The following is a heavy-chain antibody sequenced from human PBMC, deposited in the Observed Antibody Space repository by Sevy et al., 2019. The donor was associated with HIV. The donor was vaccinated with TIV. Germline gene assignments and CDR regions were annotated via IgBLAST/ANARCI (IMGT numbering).Heavy chain of an antibody. CDR1: GGSISAYY. CDR2: IHYTRNT. V-gene: IGHV4-59*01. CDR3: ARAPPVRSGDDSLNWFAP. Sequence: SDTLSLTCTVSGGSISAYYWSWIRQPPGKGLEWIGYIHYTRNTKYNPSLESRVTISVDTSKNQFSLKLSSVTAADTAIYYCARAPPVRSGDDSLNWFAPWGQGTLVTVSS. J-gene: IGHJ5*02. D-gene: IGHD5-12*01.